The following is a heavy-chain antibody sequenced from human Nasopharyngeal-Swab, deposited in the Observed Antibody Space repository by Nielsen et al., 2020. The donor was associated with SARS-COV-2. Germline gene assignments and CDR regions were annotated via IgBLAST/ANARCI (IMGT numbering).Heavy chain of an antibody. CDR2: TNTDGSST. CDR3: TRSFGGASEY. CDR1: GFTFSTYW. D-gene: IGHD3-16*01. Sequence: GESLNISCAASGFTFSTYWMHWVRQAPGKGLVWVSRTNTDGSSTDYADSVKGRFTISRDNAKNTLYLQMNSLRAEDTAVYYCTRSFGGASEYWGQGTLVTVSS. J-gene: IGHJ4*02. V-gene: IGHV3-74*01.